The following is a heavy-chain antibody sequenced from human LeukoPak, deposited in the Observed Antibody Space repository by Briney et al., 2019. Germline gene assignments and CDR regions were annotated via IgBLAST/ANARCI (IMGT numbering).Heavy chain of an antibody. J-gene: IGHJ3*02. Sequence: SQTLSLTCTVSGGSISSGSYFWSWIRQPAGKGLEWIGRIYTSGSTNYNPSLKSRVTMSVDTSKNQFSLKLSSVTAADTAVYYCARDGVVPESDAFDIWGQGTMVTVSS. CDR3: ARDGVVPESDAFDI. CDR2: IYTSGST. CDR1: GGSISSGSYF. D-gene: IGHD2-2*01. V-gene: IGHV4-61*02.